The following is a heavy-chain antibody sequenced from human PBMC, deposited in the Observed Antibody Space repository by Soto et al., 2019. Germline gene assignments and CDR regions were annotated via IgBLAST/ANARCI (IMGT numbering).Heavy chain of an antibody. CDR3: ARSPITMVRGVIIQMDGMDV. Sequence: SETLSLTCAVYGGSFSGYYWSWIRQPPGKGLEWIGEINHSGSTNYNPSLKSRVTISVDTSKNQFSLKLSSVTAADTAVYYCARSPITMVRGVIIQMDGMDVWGQGTTVTVSS. D-gene: IGHD3-10*01. CDR2: INHSGST. V-gene: IGHV4-34*01. CDR1: GGSFSGYY. J-gene: IGHJ6*02.